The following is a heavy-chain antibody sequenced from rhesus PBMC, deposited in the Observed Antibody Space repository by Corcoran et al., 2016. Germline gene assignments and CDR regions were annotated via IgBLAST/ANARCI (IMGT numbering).Heavy chain of an antibody. CDR1: GYSFTSYW. CDR3: AKEGYSGSWN. CDR2: VNPSDSHT. J-gene: IGHJ4*01. V-gene: IGHV5-2*01. D-gene: IGHD6-25*01. Sequence: EVQLVQSGAEVKRPGESLKISCKTSGYSFTSYWISWVRQMSGKGLEWMGAVNPSDSHTRSSPSFPGQCTISDDESRSTTYLQWSSLKAADSATYYCAKEGYSGSWNWGQGVLVTVSS.